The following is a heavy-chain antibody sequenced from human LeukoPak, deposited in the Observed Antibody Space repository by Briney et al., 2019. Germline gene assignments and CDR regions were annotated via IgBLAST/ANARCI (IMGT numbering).Heavy chain of an antibody. CDR1: GDSISSYY. V-gene: IGHV4-59*01. D-gene: IGHD2-8*02. J-gene: IGHJ4*02. Sequence: SETLSLTCTVSGDSISSYYWNWIRQPPGKGLEWIGYLSYSGSTNYNPSLRNRVTISVDTSKNQFSLKLSSVTAADTAVYYCARVPALRVVNTPTYFDFWGQGTLVTISS. CDR3: ARVPALRVVNTPTYFDF. CDR2: LSYSGST.